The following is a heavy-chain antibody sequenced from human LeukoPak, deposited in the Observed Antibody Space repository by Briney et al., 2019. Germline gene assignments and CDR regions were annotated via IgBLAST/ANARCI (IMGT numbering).Heavy chain of an antibody. CDR1: GYTFTSYY. Sequence: ASVKVSCKASGYTFTSYYMHWVRQAPGQGLEWMGIINPSGGNTSYAQRFQGRVTMTRDTSTSTVYMELSSLRSEDTAVYYCARDKVVVVPAAIYYYGMDVWGQGTTVTVSS. CDR2: INPSGGNT. J-gene: IGHJ6*02. CDR3: ARDKVVVVPAAIYYYGMDV. V-gene: IGHV1-46*01. D-gene: IGHD2-2*02.